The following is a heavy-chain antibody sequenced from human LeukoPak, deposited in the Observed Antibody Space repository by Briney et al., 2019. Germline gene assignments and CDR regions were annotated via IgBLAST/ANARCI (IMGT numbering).Heavy chain of an antibody. CDR3: ARDRHYYGSSGYSIDPFDI. V-gene: IGHV3-7*05. CDR1: GVSLSSYW. Sequence: PGGSLRLSCAASGVSLSSYWMSWVRHTPGEGLEWVGNIKQEGSEKYYVVSVKGRFTISKDNAKNSLYVQMESVRAEDTAVYYCARDRHYYGSSGYSIDPFDIWGQGTMVTVS. D-gene: IGHD3-22*01. J-gene: IGHJ3*02. CDR2: IKQEGSEK.